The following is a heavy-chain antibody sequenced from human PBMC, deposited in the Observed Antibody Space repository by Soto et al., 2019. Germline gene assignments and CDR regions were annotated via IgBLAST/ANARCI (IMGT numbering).Heavy chain of an antibody. D-gene: IGHD3-10*01. Sequence: QVQLVQSGAEVKKPGSSVKVSCKASGGTFSSYAISWVRQAPGQGLEWMGGIIPIFGTANYAQKFQGRVTITADESTSTAYMELSSLRSEDTAVYYCVRGASWGFGVAEDAFDIWGQGTMVTVSS. CDR2: IIPIFGTA. CDR1: GGTFSSYA. CDR3: VRGASWGFGVAEDAFDI. J-gene: IGHJ3*02. V-gene: IGHV1-69*01.